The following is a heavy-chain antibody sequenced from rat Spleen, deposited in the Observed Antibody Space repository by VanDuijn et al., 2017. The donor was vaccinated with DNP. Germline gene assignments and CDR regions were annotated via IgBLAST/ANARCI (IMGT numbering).Heavy chain of an antibody. Sequence: EVQLQESGPGLVKPSQSLSLTCSVTGYSITSAYRWNWIRKFPGSKMEWIGHISYSYTTDYNPSLRSRISITRDTSKNQFFLQLNSVTTEDTATYYCARWGDYFDYWGQGVMVTVSS. CDR1: GYSITSAY. V-gene: IGHV3-1*01. CDR2: ISYSYTT. J-gene: IGHJ2*01. CDR3: ARWGDYFDY.